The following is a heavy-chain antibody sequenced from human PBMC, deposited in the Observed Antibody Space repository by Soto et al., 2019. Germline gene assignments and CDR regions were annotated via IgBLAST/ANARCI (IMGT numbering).Heavy chain of an antibody. V-gene: IGHV3-33*01. CDR3: VRDLLGSGGHFDY. J-gene: IGHJ4*02. Sequence: GGSLRLSCAASGFTFSSYGMHWVRQARGKGLEWVAVIWYDGSNKYYADSVKGRFTISRDNSRNTLYLQMNSLRAEDTAVYHCVRDLLGSGGHFDYWGQGTPVTVSS. D-gene: IGHD7-27*01. CDR1: GFTFSSYG. CDR2: IWYDGSNK.